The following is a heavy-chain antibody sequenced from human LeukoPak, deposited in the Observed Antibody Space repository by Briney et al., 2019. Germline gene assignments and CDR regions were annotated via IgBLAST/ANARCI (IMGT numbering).Heavy chain of an antibody. D-gene: IGHD2-2*01. V-gene: IGHV4-4*07. CDR1: GGSISSCY. Sequence: PSETLSLTCTVSGGSISSCYWSWIRQPAGKGLEWIGRIYTSGSTNYNPSLKSRVTMSVGTSKNQFSLKLSSVTAADTAVYYCARARSNTRPRFDPWGQGTLVTVSS. CDR2: IYTSGST. CDR3: ARARSNTRPRFDP. J-gene: IGHJ5*02.